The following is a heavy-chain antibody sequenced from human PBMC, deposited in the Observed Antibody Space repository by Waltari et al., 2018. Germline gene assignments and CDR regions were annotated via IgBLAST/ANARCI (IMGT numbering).Heavy chain of an antibody. D-gene: IGHD6-13*01. J-gene: IGHJ5*02. Sequence: QVQLQESGPGLVKPSETLSLTCAVSGYSISSGYYWGWIRQPPGKGLEWIGSIYHSGSTYYNTALKRRGTISVDTSKNQFALKLSSVTAADTAVYYCARDGSSSSPRGWFDPWGQGTLVTVSS. CDR1: GYSISSGYY. CDR2: IYHSGST. CDR3: ARDGSSSSPRGWFDP. V-gene: IGHV4-38-2*02.